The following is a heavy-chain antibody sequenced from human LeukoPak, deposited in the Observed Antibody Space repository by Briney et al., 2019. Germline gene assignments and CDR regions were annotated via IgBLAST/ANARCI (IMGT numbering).Heavy chain of an antibody. CDR1: GFTFDEHA. Sequence: GRSLRLSCAGSGFTFDEHAMHRVRQAPGKGLEWVSGISWNSGSIAYADSVKGRFTISRDNAKNLLFLQMSSLRAADTALYYCVKGHCSSSSCFPNYYYYMDVWGTVTTVTVSS. CDR3: VKGHCSSSSCFPNYYYYMDV. V-gene: IGHV3-9*01. CDR2: ISWNSGSI. D-gene: IGHD2-15*01. J-gene: IGHJ6*03.